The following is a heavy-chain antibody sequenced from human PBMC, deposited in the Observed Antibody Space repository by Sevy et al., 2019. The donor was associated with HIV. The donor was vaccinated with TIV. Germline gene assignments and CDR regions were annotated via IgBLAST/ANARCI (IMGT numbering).Heavy chain of an antibody. D-gene: IGHD2-2*01. Sequence: SETLSLTCAVYDGSFSGYYRNWIRQAPGKGLEWIGEINDSGITYYYPSLKSRVTITVDTSKKQLSLKLNSVIAADTAVYYCARSRPVVVVPSGPGGFDPWGQGTLVTVSS. J-gene: IGHJ5*02. CDR1: DGSFSGYY. CDR3: ARSRPVVVVPSGPGGFDP. V-gene: IGHV4-34*01. CDR2: INDSGIT.